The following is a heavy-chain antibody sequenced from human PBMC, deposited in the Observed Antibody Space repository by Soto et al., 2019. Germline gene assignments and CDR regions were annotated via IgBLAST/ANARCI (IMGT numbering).Heavy chain of an antibody. CDR1: GFTFSSYG. CDR2: ISYDGSNT. V-gene: IGHV3-30*18. Sequence: QVQLVESGGGVVQPGRSLRLSCAASGFTFSSYGMHWFRQAPGNGLEWVAVISYDGSNTYYADSVKGRFTISRDNSKNTLYLQMNSLRAEDTAVYYCAKLYHRNLRSSWYVDYGMDVLGQGTTVTVSS. CDR3: AKLYHRNLRSSWYVDYGMDV. D-gene: IGHD6-13*01. J-gene: IGHJ6*02.